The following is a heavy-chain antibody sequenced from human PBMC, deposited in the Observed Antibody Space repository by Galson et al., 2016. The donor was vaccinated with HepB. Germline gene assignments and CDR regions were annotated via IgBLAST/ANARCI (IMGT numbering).Heavy chain of an antibody. Sequence: SLRLSCAASGFTFSSDWMYWVRQAPGKGLVWVSRINSDGSRTNYADSVKGRFTTPTHNAHNTRYLQMNSLRAEDTAVYYCARDSAAAGTECFDPWGQGTLVTVSS. CDR3: ARDSAAAGTECFDP. D-gene: IGHD6-13*01. CDR2: INSDGSRT. CDR1: GFTFSSDW. J-gene: IGHJ5*02. V-gene: IGHV3-74*01.